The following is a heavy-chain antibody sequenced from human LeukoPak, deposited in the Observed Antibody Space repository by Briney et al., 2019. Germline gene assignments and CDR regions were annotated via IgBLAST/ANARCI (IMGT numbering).Heavy chain of an antibody. V-gene: IGHV3-33*06. CDR1: GFTFSSYG. D-gene: IGHD4-17*01. J-gene: IGHJ2*01. CDR2: IWYDGSNK. Sequence: GGSLRLSCAASGFTFSSYGMHWVRQAPGKGLEWVAVIWYDGSNKYYADSVKGRFTISRDNSKNTLYLQMNSLRAEDTAVYYCAKDYGDYGGYWYFDLWGRGTLVTVSS. CDR3: AKDYGDYGGYWYFDL.